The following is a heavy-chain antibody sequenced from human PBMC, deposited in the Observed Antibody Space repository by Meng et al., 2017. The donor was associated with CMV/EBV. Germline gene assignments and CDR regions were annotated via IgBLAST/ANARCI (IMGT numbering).Heavy chain of an antibody. J-gene: IGHJ6*02. D-gene: IGHD3-22*01. Sequence: SVKVSCKASGGTFSSYAISWVRQAPGQGLEWMGGIIPIFGTANYAQKFQGRVTITTDESTSTAYMELSSLRSEDTAVYYCARADLGDSSGYYYGGDYYYYGMDVWGQGTTVTVSS. CDR2: IIPIFGTA. CDR3: ARADLGDSSGYYYGGDYYYYGMDV. V-gene: IGHV1-69*05. CDR1: GGTFSSYA.